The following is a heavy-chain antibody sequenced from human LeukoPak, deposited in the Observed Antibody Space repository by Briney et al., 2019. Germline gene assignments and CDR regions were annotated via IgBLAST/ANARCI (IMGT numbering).Heavy chain of an antibody. CDR3: AKETGDTYTYVSDS. CDR1: GFTFSSYG. J-gene: IGHJ4*02. V-gene: IGHV3-30*18. Sequence: YPGGSLRLSCAASGFTFSSYGMHWVRQAPGKGLEWVTVISYDGSNKYYADSVKGRFTISRDNSKNTLYLQMNSLRAEDTAVYYCAKETGDTYTYVSDSWGQGTLVTVSS. CDR2: ISYDGSNK. D-gene: IGHD2-2*02.